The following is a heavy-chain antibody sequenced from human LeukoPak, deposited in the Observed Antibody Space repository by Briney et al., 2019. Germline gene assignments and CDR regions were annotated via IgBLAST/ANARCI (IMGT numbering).Heavy chain of an antibody. Sequence: QTGGSLRLSCAASGFTFSSYGMHWVRQAPGKGLEWVAVIWYDGSNKYYADSVKGRFTISRDNSKNTLYLQMNSLRAEDTAVYYCAKVPGDYRHYFDYWGQGTLVTVSS. D-gene: IGHD4-17*01. CDR2: IWYDGSNK. V-gene: IGHV3-33*06. CDR3: AKVPGDYRHYFDY. CDR1: GFTFSSYG. J-gene: IGHJ4*02.